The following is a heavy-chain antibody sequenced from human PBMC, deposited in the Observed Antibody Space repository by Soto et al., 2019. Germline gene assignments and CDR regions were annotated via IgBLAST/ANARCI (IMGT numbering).Heavy chain of an antibody. D-gene: IGHD3-9*01. V-gene: IGHV4-30-4*01. CDR3: ARDSTYYDILTGYHPTTFFDP. CDR2: IYYSGST. J-gene: IGHJ5*02. CDR1: GGSISSGDYY. Sequence: QVQLQESGPGLVKPSQTLSLTCTVSGGSISSGDYYWSWIRQPPGKGLEWIGYIYYSGSTYYNPSLKCRVTISVDTSKNQFSLKLSSVTAADTAVYYCARDSTYYDILTGYHPTTFFDPWGQGTLVTVSS.